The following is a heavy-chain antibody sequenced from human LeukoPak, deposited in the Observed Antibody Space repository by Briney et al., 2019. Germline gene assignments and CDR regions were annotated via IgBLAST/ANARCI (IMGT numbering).Heavy chain of an antibody. D-gene: IGHD5-24*01. CDR1: GYTFTSYF. V-gene: IGHV1-46*03. J-gene: IGHJ5*02. Sequence: ASVKVSCKASGYTFTSYFMHWVRQAPGQGLEWMGIINPSGGSTSYAQKFQGRVTMTRDTSTSTVYMELSSLRSEDTAVYYCSRGPTIRGRWFDPWGQGTLVTVSS. CDR2: INPSGGST. CDR3: SRGPTIRGRWFDP.